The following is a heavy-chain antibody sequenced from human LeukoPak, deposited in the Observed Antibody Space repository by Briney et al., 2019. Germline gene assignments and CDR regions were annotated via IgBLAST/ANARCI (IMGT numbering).Heavy chain of an antibody. J-gene: IGHJ4*02. CDR2: INSDGSST. CDR3: ARAPEWEPPLDY. CDR1: GFTFSSYW. V-gene: IGHV3-74*01. D-gene: IGHD1-26*01. Sequence: GGSLRLSCAASGFTFSSYWMHWVRQAPGKGLVWVSRINSDGSSTSYADSVKGRFTISRDNAKSTLYLQMNSLRAEDTAVYYCARAPEWEPPLDYWGQGTLVTVSS.